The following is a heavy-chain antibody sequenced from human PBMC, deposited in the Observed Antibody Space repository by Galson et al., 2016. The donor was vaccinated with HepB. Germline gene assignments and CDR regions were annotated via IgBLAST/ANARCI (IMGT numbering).Heavy chain of an antibody. CDR1: GFAFSGSA. CDR3: ARDKPFYYYGMDV. V-gene: IGHV3-30-3*01. J-gene: IGHJ6*02. CDR2: ISYHGSDK. Sequence: SLRLSCAASGFAFSGSAMHWVRQAPGKGLEWVAAISYHGSDKYYADSVKGRVTISRDNSNNTLYLQMTSLSPEDTAVYYCARDKPFYYYGMDVWGQGTTVTVSS.